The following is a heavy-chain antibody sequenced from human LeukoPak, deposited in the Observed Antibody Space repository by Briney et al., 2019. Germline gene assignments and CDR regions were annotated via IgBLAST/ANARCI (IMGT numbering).Heavy chain of an antibody. CDR1: GFTFSLYN. Sequence: PGGSLRLSCAASGFTFSLYNMNWVRQAPGKGLEWVAFIRYDGSNKYYADSVKGRFTISRDNSKNTLYLQMNSLRAEDTAVYYCAKGSYSGSYSYYYYYYMDVWGKGTTVTISS. CDR2: IRYDGSNK. J-gene: IGHJ6*03. D-gene: IGHD1-26*01. V-gene: IGHV3-30*02. CDR3: AKGSYSGSYSYYYYYYMDV.